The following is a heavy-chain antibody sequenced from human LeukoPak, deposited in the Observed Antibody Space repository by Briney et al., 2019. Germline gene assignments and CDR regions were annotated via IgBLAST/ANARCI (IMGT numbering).Heavy chain of an antibody. CDR1: GFTFRSYG. V-gene: IGHV3-30*03. J-gene: IGHJ4*02. CDR3: AREWWLKAYYFDY. D-gene: IGHD2-15*01. CDR2: ISYDGSNK. Sequence: GGSLRLSCSASGFTFRSYGMHWVRQAPGKGLERVAVISYDGSNKYYADSVKGRFTISRDNSKNTLFLQMNSLKTEDTAVYYCAREWWLKAYYFDYWGQGTLVTVSS.